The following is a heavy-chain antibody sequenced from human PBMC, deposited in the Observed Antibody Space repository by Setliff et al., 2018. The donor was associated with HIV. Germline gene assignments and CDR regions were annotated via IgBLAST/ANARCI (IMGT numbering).Heavy chain of an antibody. CDR3: ARESYGSGTYDY. Sequence: SETLSLTCTVSGGSISSYYWSWIRQPPGKGLEWIGYIYYSGSTNYNPSLKSRVTISIDTSKKQFSLRLTSVTAADSAVYYCARESYGSGTYDYWGQGTLVTVSS. J-gene: IGHJ4*02. V-gene: IGHV4-4*08. D-gene: IGHD3-10*01. CDR1: GGSISSYY. CDR2: IYYSGST.